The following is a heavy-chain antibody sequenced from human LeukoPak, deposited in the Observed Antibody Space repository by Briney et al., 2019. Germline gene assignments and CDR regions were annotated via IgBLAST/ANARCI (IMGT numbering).Heavy chain of an antibody. J-gene: IGHJ4*02. V-gene: IGHV4-59*01. CDR1: GGSISSYY. CDR3: ARSFTSIAARGPFDY. D-gene: IGHD6-6*01. Sequence: SETLPLTCTVSGGSISSYYWSWIRQPPGKGLEWIGYIYYSGSTNYNPSLKSRVTISVDTSKNQFSLKLSSVTAADTAVYYCARSFTSIAARGPFDYWGQGTLVTVSS. CDR2: IYYSGST.